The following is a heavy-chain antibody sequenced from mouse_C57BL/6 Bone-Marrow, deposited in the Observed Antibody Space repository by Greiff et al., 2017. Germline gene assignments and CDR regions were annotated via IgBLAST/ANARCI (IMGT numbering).Heavy chain of an antibody. CDR3: TGRLLEAY. CDR1: GFTFSNYW. Sequence: EVKLMESGGGLVQPGGSMKLSCVASGFTFSNYWMNWVRQSPEKGLEWVAQIRLKSDNYATHYAESVKGRFTISRDDSKSSVYLQMNNLRAEDTGIYYCTGRLLEAYWGQGTLVTVSA. V-gene: IGHV6-3*01. J-gene: IGHJ3*01. D-gene: IGHD1-1*01. CDR2: IRLKSDNYAT.